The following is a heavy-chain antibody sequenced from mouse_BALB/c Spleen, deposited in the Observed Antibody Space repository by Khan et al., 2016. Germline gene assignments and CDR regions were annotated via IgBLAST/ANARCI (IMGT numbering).Heavy chain of an antibody. CDR3: ARAYGKYEYFDV. Sequence: EVELVESGGGLVKPGGSLKLSCAASGFTFSDYYMYWVRQTPEKRLEWVATISAGGAYTYYPDSVKGRFTISRDNAKNNLYLQMSSLKSEDTAVDYCARAYGKYEYFDVWGAGTTVTVSS. V-gene: IGHV5-4*02. CDR2: ISAGGAYT. J-gene: IGHJ1*01. CDR1: GFTFSDYY. D-gene: IGHD2-1*01.